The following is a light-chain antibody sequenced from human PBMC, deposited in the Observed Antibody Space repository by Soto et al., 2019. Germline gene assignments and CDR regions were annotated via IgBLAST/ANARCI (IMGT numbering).Light chain of an antibody. CDR3: QQHHSDPLT. CDR2: AAS. CDR1: QGIRSS. V-gene: IGKV1-9*01. Sequence: DIQLTQSPSFLSASVGDRVTITCRASQGIRSSLAWDQQRPGQAHKLLIYAASTLQSGVPSRFSGSGSGTEFTLTISGLQSEDFASYYCQQHHSDPLTVGGGPKLEIK. J-gene: IGKJ4*01.